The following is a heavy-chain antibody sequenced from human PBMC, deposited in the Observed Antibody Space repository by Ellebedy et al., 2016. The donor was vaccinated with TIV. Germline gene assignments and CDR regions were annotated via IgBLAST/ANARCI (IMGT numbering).Heavy chain of an antibody. V-gene: IGHV3-53*01. CDR1: EFAVSSTY. J-gene: IGHJ3*02. Sequence: GESLKISCAASEFAVSSTYMTWVRPAPGKGLEWVSVSYSGGKTNYADSVKGRFTITRDSSKNTLYLHMRTLRADDTAMYYCARGLKQWLDRNDAFDIWGHGTMVTVTS. CDR2: SYSGGKT. D-gene: IGHD6-19*01. CDR3: ARGLKQWLDRNDAFDI.